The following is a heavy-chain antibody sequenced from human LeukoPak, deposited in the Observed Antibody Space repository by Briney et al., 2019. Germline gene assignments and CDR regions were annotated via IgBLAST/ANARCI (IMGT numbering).Heavy chain of an antibody. Sequence: ASVKVSCKASGYTFTGYYMHWIRQAPGQGLEWMGWINANRGGTIYAQKFQGRVTLTRDRSTSTVYMELSRLSSDDTAVYFCARGYYALDYWGQGTLVTVSS. D-gene: IGHD2-2*01. CDR1: GYTFTGYY. V-gene: IGHV1-2*02. CDR3: ARGYYALDY. J-gene: IGHJ4*02. CDR2: INANRGGT.